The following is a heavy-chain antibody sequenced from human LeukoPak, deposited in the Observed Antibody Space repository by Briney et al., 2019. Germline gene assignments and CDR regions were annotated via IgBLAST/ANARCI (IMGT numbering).Heavy chain of an antibody. CDR1: GFTFSDYY. J-gene: IGHJ4*02. CDR2: ISNSGGST. V-gene: IGHV3-23*01. CDR3: ARDPLNRRWGSYYFDY. Sequence: GGSLRLSCAASGFTFSDYYMSWIRQAPGKGLEWVSSISNSGGSTYYADSVRGRFTISRDNSKNTLYLQMNSLRAEDTALYYCARDPLNRRWGSYYFDYWGQGTLVTVSS. D-gene: IGHD1-14*01.